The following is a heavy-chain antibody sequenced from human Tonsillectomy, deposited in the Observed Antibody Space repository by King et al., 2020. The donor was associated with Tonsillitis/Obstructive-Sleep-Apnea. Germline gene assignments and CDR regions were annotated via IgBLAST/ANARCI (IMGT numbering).Heavy chain of an antibody. V-gene: IGHV4-31*11. CDR3: ARDYCITSSCYLGYFDY. J-gene: IGHJ4*02. Sequence: VQLQESGPGLVKPSQTLSLTCAVSGASISSGGYYWSWIRQHPGKGLEYIGNIYYSGTTYYNPSLKSRVTISVDTSKNQFSLKLSSVTAADTAVYYCARDYCITSSCYLGYFDYWGQGTLVTVSS. CDR1: GASISSGGYY. D-gene: IGHD2-2*01. CDR2: IYYSGTT.